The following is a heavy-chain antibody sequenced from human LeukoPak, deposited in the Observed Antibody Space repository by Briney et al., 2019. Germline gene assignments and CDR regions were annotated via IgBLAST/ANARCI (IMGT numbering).Heavy chain of an antibody. CDR1: GFTFSDYY. CDR2: TSSSGSNI. Sequence: GGSLRLSCAASGFTFSDYYMSWLRQAPGKGLEWVSYTSSSGSNIYYADSVKGRFTISRDNAKNSLYLQMNSLRAEDTAVYYCARDGGYATNYYYYGMDVWGQGTTVTVSS. D-gene: IGHD2-8*01. CDR3: ARDGGYATNYYYYGMDV. J-gene: IGHJ6*02. V-gene: IGHV3-11*01.